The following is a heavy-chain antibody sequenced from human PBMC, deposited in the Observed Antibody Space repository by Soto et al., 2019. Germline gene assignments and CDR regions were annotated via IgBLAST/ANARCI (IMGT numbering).Heavy chain of an antibody. V-gene: IGHV3-33*01. J-gene: IGHJ3*02. CDR3: ATELNDMEAFDI. CDR1: GFTFSNYG. CDR2: TWYDGINK. D-gene: IGHD1-1*01. Sequence: QVQLVESGGGVGQPGGSLRLSCVASGFTFSNYGMHWVRQTPGKGLEWVAMTWYDGINKYYADSVKDRFTISRDNSKNTLYLQMNSLRDEDSAVYYCATELNDMEAFDIWGQGTMVTVAS.